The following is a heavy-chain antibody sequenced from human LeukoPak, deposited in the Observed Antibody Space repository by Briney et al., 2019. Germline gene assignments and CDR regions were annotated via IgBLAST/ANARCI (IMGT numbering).Heavy chain of an antibody. Sequence: GGSLRLSCAASGFTFSSYAMSWVRQAPGKGLEWVSAISGSGGSTYYADSVKGRFTISRDNSENTLYLQMNSLRAEDTAVYYCAKGTSGMIVVVIIVFWGQGTLVTVSS. V-gene: IGHV3-23*01. CDR3: AKGTSGMIVVVIIVF. CDR2: ISGSGGST. D-gene: IGHD3-22*01. J-gene: IGHJ4*02. CDR1: GFTFSSYA.